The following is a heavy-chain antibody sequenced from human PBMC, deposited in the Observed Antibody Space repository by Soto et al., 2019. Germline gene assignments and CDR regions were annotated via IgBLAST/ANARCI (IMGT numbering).Heavy chain of an antibody. CDR3: AKDQYGDLDY. CDR1: GFTFSSYA. Sequence: EVQLLESGGGLVQPGGSLRLSCAASGFTFSSYAMSWVRQAPGKGLEWVSALSGSGGSTYYADSVKGRFTIARDNSKNTLYLQMNGLRAEDTAGYYCAKDQYGDLDYWGQGTLVTVSS. V-gene: IGHV3-23*01. CDR2: LSGSGGST. J-gene: IGHJ4*02. D-gene: IGHD4-17*01.